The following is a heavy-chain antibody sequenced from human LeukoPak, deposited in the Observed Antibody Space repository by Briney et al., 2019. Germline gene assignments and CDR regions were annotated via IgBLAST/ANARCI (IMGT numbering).Heavy chain of an antibody. D-gene: IGHD2-15*01. V-gene: IGHV3-30*02. J-gene: IGHJ4*02. CDR2: IHYDGSNK. CDR1: GFTLSSYG. CDR3: AKDGRTAARYCSGGDCYRGNFDY. Sequence: PGGSLRLSCVASGFTLSSYGMHWVRQAPGKGLEWVAFIHYDGSNKYYSDSMKGRFTVSRDNSKNTLYLQMNSLRAEDTAVYYCAKDGRTAARYCSGGDCYRGNFDYWGQGTLVTVSS.